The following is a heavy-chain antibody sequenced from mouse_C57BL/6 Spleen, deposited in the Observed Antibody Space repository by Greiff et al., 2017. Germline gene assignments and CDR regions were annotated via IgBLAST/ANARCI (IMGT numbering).Heavy chain of an antibody. Sequence: QVQLKQPGAELVRPGSSVKLSCKASGYTFTSYWMHWVKQRPIQGLEWIGNIDPSDSETHYNQKFKDKATLTVDKSSSTAYMQLSSLTSEDSAVYYCASGGWGSTTGYFDYWGQGTTLTVSS. CDR2: IDPSDSET. D-gene: IGHD2-12*01. J-gene: IGHJ2*01. V-gene: IGHV1-52*01. CDR3: ASGGWGSTTGYFDY. CDR1: GYTFTSYW.